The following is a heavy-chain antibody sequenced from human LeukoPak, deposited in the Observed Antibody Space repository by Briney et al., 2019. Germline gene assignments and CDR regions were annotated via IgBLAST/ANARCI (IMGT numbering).Heavy chain of an antibody. CDR3: ARVVGSGY. CDR1: GFTFSSYR. J-gene: IGHJ4*02. CDR2: ISSSSSYI. Sequence: GGSLRLSCAASGFTFSSYRMNWVRQAPGKGLEWVSSISSSSSYIYSADSVKGRFTISRDNAKNSLYLQMNSLRAEDTAVYYCARVVGSGYWGQGTLVTVSS. V-gene: IGHV3-21*01.